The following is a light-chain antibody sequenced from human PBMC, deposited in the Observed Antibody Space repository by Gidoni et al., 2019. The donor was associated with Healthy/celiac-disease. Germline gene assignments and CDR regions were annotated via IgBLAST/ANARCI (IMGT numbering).Light chain of an antibody. V-gene: IGKV3-20*01. J-gene: IGKJ1*01. CDR2: GAS. CDR3: QQYGSSSTWT. CDR1: QSVSSSY. Sequence: EIVLTQSPGTLSLSPGERATLSCRASQSVSSSYLAWYQQKPGQAPRLLIYGASSRATGIPDRFSGSGSGTDFTLTISRLDPEDFAVYYCQQYGSSSTWTFXXXTKVEIK.